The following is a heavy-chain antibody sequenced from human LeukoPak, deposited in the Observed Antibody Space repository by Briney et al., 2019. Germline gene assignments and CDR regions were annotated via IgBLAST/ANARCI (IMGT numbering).Heavy chain of an antibody. D-gene: IGHD6-13*01. V-gene: IGHV3-30*04. CDR2: ISYDGSNK. CDR3: AYGYSSSWLLDY. J-gene: IGHJ4*02. CDR1: GFTFSSYA. Sequence: GGSLRLSCAASGFTFSSYAMHWVRQAPGKGLEWVAVISYDGSNKYYADSVKGRFTISRDNSKNTLYLQMNSLRAEDTAVYYCAYGYSSSWLLDYWGQGTLVTVSS.